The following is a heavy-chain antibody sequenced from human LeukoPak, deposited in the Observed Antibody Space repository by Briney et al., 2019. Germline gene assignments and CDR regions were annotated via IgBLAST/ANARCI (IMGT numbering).Heavy chain of an antibody. J-gene: IGHJ4*02. D-gene: IGHD2-8*02. CDR3: AKGYVRGGVRTGFDY. CDR2: IKQDGSEK. CDR1: GFTFSSYW. Sequence: GGSLRLSCAPSGFTFSSYWMSWVRPAPGKGLEWVANIKQDGSEKYYVDSVKGRFTISRDNAKNSLYLQMNSLRAEDMALYYCAKGYVRGGVRTGFDYWGQGTLVTVSS. V-gene: IGHV3-7*03.